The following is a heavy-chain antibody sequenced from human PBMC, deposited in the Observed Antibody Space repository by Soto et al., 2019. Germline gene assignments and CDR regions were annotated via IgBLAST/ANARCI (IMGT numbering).Heavy chain of an antibody. V-gene: IGHV4-4*02. Sequence: QVQLQESGPGLVKPSGTLSLTFAVSGGSISSINWWRWVRQPPQKGLEWIGEIYHSGSTNYNPSLNSRATISVDKSKNQFSLKLSSVTAADTDVYYCARSLPEVPSRFARWGQGTLVTVSS. CDR3: ARSLPEVPSRFAR. J-gene: IGHJ5*02. CDR2: IYHSGST. CDR1: GGSISSINW.